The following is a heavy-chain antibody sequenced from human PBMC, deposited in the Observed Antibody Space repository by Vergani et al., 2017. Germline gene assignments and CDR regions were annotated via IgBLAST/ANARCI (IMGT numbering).Heavy chain of an antibody. Sequence: QVQLVESGGGVVQPGRSLRLSCAASGFTFSSYGMHWVRQAPGKGLEWVAGIWYDGSYEYYADSVKGRFTISRDNSKNTLYLQMNSLRAEDTAVYYCARVFEVGASLEMGDYWGQGTLVTVSS. D-gene: IGHD1-26*01. CDR2: IWYDGSYE. V-gene: IGHV3-33*01. CDR1: GFTFSSYG. J-gene: IGHJ4*02. CDR3: ARVFEVGASLEMGDY.